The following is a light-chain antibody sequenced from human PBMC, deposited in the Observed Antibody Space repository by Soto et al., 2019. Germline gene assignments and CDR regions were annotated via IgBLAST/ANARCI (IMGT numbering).Light chain of an antibody. CDR2: EVT. V-gene: IGLV2-14*01. Sequence: QSVLTQPPSASGSRGQSIIISCVGRDTDVGQDKSVSWYQQGPGQAPKLLIFEVTNRPSGVSKRFSGSRSGNTASLTISGLQPDDEGDYFCVSYTDTDTLVFGSGTKVTVL. J-gene: IGLJ1*01. CDR1: DTDVGQDKS. CDR3: VSYTDTDTLV.